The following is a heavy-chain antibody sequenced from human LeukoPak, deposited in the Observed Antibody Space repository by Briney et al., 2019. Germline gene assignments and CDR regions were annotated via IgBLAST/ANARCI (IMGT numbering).Heavy chain of an antibody. D-gene: IGHD3-16*01. CDR1: GFTFSSYS. V-gene: IGHV3-74*03. J-gene: IGHJ4*02. CDR2: IKSDRSAT. CDR3: ARVGGRGSIGGDC. Sequence: GGSLKLSCTASGFTFSSYSMNWVRQAPGKGLVWVSRIKSDRSATTYADFVKGRFTVSRDNAKNTLYLQMSSLRSEDTAMYFCARVGGRGSIGGDCWGQGTLVTVSS.